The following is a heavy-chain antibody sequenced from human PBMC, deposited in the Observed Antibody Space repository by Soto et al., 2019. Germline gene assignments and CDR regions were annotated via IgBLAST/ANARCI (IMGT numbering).Heavy chain of an antibody. J-gene: IGHJ5*02. CDR3: ARGRRIVVASNWFDP. CDR1: GGSFSGYY. Sequence: TSETLSLTCAVYGGSFSGYYWSWIRQPPGKGLEWIGEINHSGSTNYNPSLKSRVTISVDTSKNQFSLKPSSVTAADTAVYYCARGRRIVVASNWFDPWGQGTLVTV. D-gene: IGHD3-22*01. CDR2: INHSGST. V-gene: IGHV4-34*01.